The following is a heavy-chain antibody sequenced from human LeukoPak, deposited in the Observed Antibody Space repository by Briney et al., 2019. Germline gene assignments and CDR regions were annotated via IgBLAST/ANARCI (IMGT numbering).Heavy chain of an antibody. Sequence: GGSLRLSCAASGFTFSNYAMHWVRQAPGKGLEWVAVLSYDGSNKYYADSEKGRFTISRDNSKSTLYLQMNSLRAEDTAIYYCARGTIFGVVVKGHMDVWGKGTTVTVSS. D-gene: IGHD3-3*01. CDR1: GFTFSNYA. V-gene: IGHV3-30*04. J-gene: IGHJ6*03. CDR3: ARGTIFGVVVKGHMDV. CDR2: LSYDGSNK.